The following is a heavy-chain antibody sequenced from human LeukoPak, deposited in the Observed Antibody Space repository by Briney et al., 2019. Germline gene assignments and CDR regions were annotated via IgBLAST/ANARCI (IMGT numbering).Heavy chain of an antibody. Sequence: ASVKVSCKASGYTFTSFFMHWVRQAPGQGLEWMGIINPRGGSATSAQRFQGRLTVTRDTSTSTVYMELSSLTSEVTAVYYCARDYHGSGSLTTFDSWGQGTLVTVSS. CDR1: GYTFTSFF. CDR3: ARDYHGSGSLTTFDS. J-gene: IGHJ4*02. CDR2: INPRGGSA. V-gene: IGHV1-46*01. D-gene: IGHD3-10*01.